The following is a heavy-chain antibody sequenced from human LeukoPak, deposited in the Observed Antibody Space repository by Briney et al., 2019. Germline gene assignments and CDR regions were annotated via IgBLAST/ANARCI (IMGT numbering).Heavy chain of an antibody. V-gene: IGHV3-33*01. J-gene: IGHJ6*02. CDR3: ARERIVVVPPYYYGMDV. CDR1: GFTFSSYG. D-gene: IGHD3-22*01. Sequence: GGSLRLSCAASGFTFSSYGMHWVRQAPGKGLEWVAVIWYDGSNKYYADSVKGRFTISRDSSKNTLYLQMNGLRAEDTAVYYCARERIVVVPPYYYGMDVWGQGTTVTVSS. CDR2: IWYDGSNK.